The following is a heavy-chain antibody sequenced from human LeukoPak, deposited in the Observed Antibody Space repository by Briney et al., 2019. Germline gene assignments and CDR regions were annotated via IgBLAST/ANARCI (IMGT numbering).Heavy chain of an antibody. CDR3: ARNPGPLEWFEGWFDP. D-gene: IGHD3-3*01. V-gene: IGHV4-39*01. Sequence: SETLSLTCTVSGGSISSSSYYWGWIRQPPGKGLEWIGSIYYSGSTYYNPSLKSRVTISVDTSKNQFSLKLSSVTAADTAVYYCARNPGPLEWFEGWFDPWGQGTLVTVSS. CDR1: GGSISSSSYY. CDR2: IYYSGST. J-gene: IGHJ5*02.